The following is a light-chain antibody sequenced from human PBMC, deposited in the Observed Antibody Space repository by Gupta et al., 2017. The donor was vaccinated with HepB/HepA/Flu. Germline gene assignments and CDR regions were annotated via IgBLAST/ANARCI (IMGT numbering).Light chain of an antibody. CDR3: QYYDSRLGGWV. CDR2: DNK. Sequence: QSVLTQPPSMSGAPGQRVTISCTGSTSNIGAGYDVHWYQNLPGTAPKLLMYDNKNRPSGVPDRFSGSKSGNSASLAIKGLQAEDEAEYYCQYYDSRLGGWVFGGGTKLTVL. CDR1: TSNIGAGYD. V-gene: IGLV1-40*01. J-gene: IGLJ3*02.